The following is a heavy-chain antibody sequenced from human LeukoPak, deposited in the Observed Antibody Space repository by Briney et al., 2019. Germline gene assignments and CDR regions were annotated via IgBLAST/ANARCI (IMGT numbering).Heavy chain of an antibody. V-gene: IGHV1-69*13. CDR3: ARDRGHCDTSRCYINWFDP. CDR1: GGALGSYS. J-gene: IGHJ5*02. CDR2: IVPTFETA. D-gene: IGHD2/OR15-2a*01. Sequence: SVKVSCKTSGGALGSYSISWVRQAPGQGLEWMGGIVPTFETANYAQKFQDRFTITADESTDTVYMELGSLTSEDTAVYYCARDRGHCDTSRCYINWFDPWGQGTLVIVSS.